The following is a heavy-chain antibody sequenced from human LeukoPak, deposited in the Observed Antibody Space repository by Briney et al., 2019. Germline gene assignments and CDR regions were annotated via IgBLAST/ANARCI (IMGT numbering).Heavy chain of an antibody. CDR1: GGSISSGGYS. Sequence: SQTLSLTCAVSGGSISSGGYSWSWIRQSPGKGLEWIGEGSDRGGTKFNPSLKGRVTISADPSKNQFSLKLSSVTAADTAVYYCARAPLMWFVDYWGQGTLVTVSS. D-gene: IGHD3-10*01. CDR2: GSDRGGT. V-gene: IGHV4-30-2*06. CDR3: ARAPLMWFVDY. J-gene: IGHJ4*02.